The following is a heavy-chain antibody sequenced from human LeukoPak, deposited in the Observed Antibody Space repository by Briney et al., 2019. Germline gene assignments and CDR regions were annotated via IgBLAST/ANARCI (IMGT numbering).Heavy chain of an antibody. CDR3: ARLPGSAPYYFDY. D-gene: IGHD6-25*01. CDR1: GYSFTNYW. J-gene: IGHJ4*02. V-gene: IGHV5-51*01. CDR2: IYPYDSHT. Sequence: GESLKISCKGSGYSFTNYWIGWVRQMPGKGLEWMGIIYPYDSHTRYSPSFQGQVTISADKSISTAYLQWSSLKASDTAMYYCARLPGSAPYYFDYWGQGTLVTVSS.